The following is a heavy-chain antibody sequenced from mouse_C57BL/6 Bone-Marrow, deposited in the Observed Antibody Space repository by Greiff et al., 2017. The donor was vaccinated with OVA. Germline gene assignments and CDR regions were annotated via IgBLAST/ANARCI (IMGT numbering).Heavy chain of an antibody. J-gene: IGHJ2*01. Sequence: QVQLQQPGAELVKPGASVKLSCKASGYTFTSYWMQWVKQRPGKGLEWIGEIDPSDSYTNYKQKFKGKATLAVDTTSSTSYMQLSSLTSEDSAVYYCARGKLYPLATGGQGTTLTVAS. V-gene: IGHV1-50*01. CDR2: IDPSDSYT. CDR3: ARGKLYPLAT. D-gene: IGHD2-12*01. CDR1: GYTFTSYW.